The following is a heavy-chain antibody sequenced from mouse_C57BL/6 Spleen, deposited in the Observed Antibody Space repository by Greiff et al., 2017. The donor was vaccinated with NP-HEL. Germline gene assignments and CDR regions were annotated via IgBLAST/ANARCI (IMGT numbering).Heavy chain of an antibody. CDR1: GYTFTDYE. D-gene: IGHD1-1*01. CDR3: REAYYYGSSFYAMDY. Sequence: VQLQESGAELVRPGASVTLSCKASGYTFTDYEMHWVKQTPVHGLEWIGAIDPETGGTAYNQKFKGKAILTADKSSSTAYMELRSLTSEDSAVYYCREAYYYGSSFYAMDYWGQGTSVTVSS. CDR2: IDPETGGT. V-gene: IGHV1-15*01. J-gene: IGHJ4*01.